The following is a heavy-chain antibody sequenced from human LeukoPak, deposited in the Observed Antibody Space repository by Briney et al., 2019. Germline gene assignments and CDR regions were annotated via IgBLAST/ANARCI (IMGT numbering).Heavy chain of an antibody. CDR3: ARALGYLDY. Sequence: GGSLRLSCAASGFTFSSYAMSWVRQAPGKGLEWVSAISGSGGSTYYANSVKGRFTISRDNSKNTPYLQMNSLRAEDTAVYYCARALGYLDYWGQGTLVTVSS. V-gene: IGHV3-23*01. CDR2: ISGSGGST. CDR1: GFTFSSYA. J-gene: IGHJ4*02.